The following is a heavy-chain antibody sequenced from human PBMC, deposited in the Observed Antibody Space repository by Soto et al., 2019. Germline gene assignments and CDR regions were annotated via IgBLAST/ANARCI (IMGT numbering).Heavy chain of an antibody. Sequence: HPGGSLRLSCAASGFTFSSYAMSWVRQAPGKGLEWVSAISGSGGSTYYADSVKGRFTISRDNSKNTLYLQMNSLRAEDTAVYYCALRGGIAVAGLPWGQGTLVTVSS. CDR2: ISGSGGST. D-gene: IGHD6-19*01. V-gene: IGHV3-23*01. J-gene: IGHJ5*02. CDR1: GFTFSSYA. CDR3: ALRGGIAVAGLP.